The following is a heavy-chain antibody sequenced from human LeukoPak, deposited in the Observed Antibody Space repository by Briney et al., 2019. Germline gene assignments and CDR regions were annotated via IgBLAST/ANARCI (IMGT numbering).Heavy chain of an antibody. CDR3: ARDLDTRNSYEFAY. Sequence: GGSLRLSCAASGFSFSSYWMNWIRQAPEKWLEWVANIKRDGSEKYYVDSVKGRFTISRDNAKNSLYLQMNSLRAEDTAVYYCARDLDTRNSYEFAYWGQGTLVTVSS. V-gene: IGHV3-7*04. CDR2: IKRDGSEK. D-gene: IGHD5-18*01. J-gene: IGHJ4*02. CDR1: GFSFSSYW.